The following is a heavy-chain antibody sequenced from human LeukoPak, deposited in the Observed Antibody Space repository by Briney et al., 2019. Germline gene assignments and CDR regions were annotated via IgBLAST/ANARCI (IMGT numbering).Heavy chain of an antibody. Sequence: GASVKVSCKASGYTFTSYDINWVRQATGQGLEWMGWVNPNSGNTGYAQQFQGRVTITRNTSISTAYMELSSLRSEDTAVYYCARAPYYYDKGLDYWGQGTLVTVSS. D-gene: IGHD3-22*01. V-gene: IGHV1-8*03. CDR2: VNPNSGNT. J-gene: IGHJ4*02. CDR3: ARAPYYYDKGLDY. CDR1: GYTFTSYD.